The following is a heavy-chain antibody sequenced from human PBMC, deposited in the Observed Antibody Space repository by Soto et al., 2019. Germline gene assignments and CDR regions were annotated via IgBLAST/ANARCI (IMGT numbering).Heavy chain of an antibody. CDR3: ARDPVGYCSGGSCPSGFFDY. V-gene: IGHV3-11*01. J-gene: IGHJ4*02. CDR2: ISSSGSTI. Sequence: GGSLRLSCSASGFTFSGYYMSWIRQAPGKGLEWVSYISSSGSTIYYADSVKGRFTISRDNAKNSLYLQMNSLRAEDTAVYYCARDPVGYCSGGSCPSGFFDYWGQGTLVTVSS. CDR1: GFTFSGYY. D-gene: IGHD2-15*01.